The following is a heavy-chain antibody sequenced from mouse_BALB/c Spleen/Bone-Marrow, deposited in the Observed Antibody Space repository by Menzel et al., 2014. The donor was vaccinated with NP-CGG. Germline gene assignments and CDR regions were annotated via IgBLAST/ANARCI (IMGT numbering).Heavy chain of an antibody. J-gene: IGHJ4*01. V-gene: IGHV1-26*01. CDR2: INPYNGGT. CDR1: GYXFXXYT. CDR3: ASWSTTGAMDY. Sequence: VQLQQSGPELVKPGASMRISCXXXGYXFXXYTMNXXKQXHGKNLEWIGLINPYNGGTSYNQKFKGKATLTVDKSSSTAYMELXSLTXXXSAVYYCASWSTTGAMDYWGQGTSVXVSS. D-gene: IGHD5-1*01.